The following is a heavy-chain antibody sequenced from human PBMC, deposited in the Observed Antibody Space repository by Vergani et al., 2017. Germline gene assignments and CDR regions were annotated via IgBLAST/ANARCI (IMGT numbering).Heavy chain of an antibody. CDR3: ARASETAQRYYYMDV. CDR1: GGSISSGSYY. J-gene: IGHJ6*03. V-gene: IGHV4-61*02. CDR2: IYTSGST. D-gene: IGHD1-14*01. Sequence: QVQLQESGPGLVKPSQTLSLTCTVSGGSISSGSYYWSWIRQPAGKGLEWIGRIYTSGSTNYNPSLKSRVTISVDTSKNQFSLKLSSVTAADTAVYYCARASETAQRYYYMDVWGKGTTVTVSS.